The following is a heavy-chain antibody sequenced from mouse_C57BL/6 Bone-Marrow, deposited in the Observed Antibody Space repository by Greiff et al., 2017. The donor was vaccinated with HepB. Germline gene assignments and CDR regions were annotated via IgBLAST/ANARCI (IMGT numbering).Heavy chain of an antibody. J-gene: IGHJ4*01. D-gene: IGHD1-1*01. V-gene: IGHV1-5*01. CDR2: IYPGNSDT. CDR1: GYTFTSYW. CDR3: VVYYGSSSGAMDY. Sequence: EVQLQQSGTVLARPGASVKMSCKTSGYTFTSYWMHWVKQRPGQGLEWIGAIYPGNSDTSYNQKFKGKAKLTAVTSASTAYMELSSLTNEDSAVYYSVVYYGSSSGAMDYWGQGTSVTGSS.